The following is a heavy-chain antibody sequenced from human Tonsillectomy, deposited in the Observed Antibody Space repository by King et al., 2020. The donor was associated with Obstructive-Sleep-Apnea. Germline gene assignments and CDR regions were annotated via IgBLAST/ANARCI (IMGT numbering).Heavy chain of an antibody. Sequence: QLQESGPGLVKPSETLSLTCSVSGGSISSYDWSWIRQSPGKGVEWIGCIYGSGGTNYSPSLKTRGSISADPSRKQFTLRLRSVSDADTAVYYCARMKQGHQLNYYFHVWGQGTLVTVSS. CDR2: IYGSGGT. J-gene: IGHJ4*02. V-gene: IGHV4-59*01. CDR3: ARMKQGHQLNYYFHV. CDR1: GGSISSYD. D-gene: IGHD1-1*01.